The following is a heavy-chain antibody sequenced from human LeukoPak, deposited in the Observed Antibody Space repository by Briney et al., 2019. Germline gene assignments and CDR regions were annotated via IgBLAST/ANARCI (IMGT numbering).Heavy chain of an antibody. J-gene: IGHJ4*02. CDR3: AKRPSDYGDYVSYFDH. V-gene: IGHV3-30*18. CDR2: ISDDGRSK. D-gene: IGHD4-17*01. CDR1: GFSFISYG. Sequence: GGSLRLSCGASGFSFISYGMHWVRQAPGKGLEWVGVISDDGRSKDYADSVKGRFTISRDNSKDTLYLQMNSLRVEDTAVYYCAKRPSDYGDYVSYFDHWGQGTLVTVSS.